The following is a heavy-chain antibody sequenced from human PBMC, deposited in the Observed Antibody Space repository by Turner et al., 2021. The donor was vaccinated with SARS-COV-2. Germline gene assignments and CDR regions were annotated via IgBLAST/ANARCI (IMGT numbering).Heavy chain of an antibody. D-gene: IGHD5-12*01. V-gene: IGHV3-30-3*01. J-gene: IGHJ4*02. CDR3: ARGAGGYRTYFDY. CDR1: GFTFRSYA. CDR2: ISYDGSNK. Sequence: QVQLVESGGGVVQPGRSLRLSCAASGFTFRSYAMHWVRQAPGKGLEWVAVISYDGSNKYYADSVKGRFTISRDNSKNTLYLQMNSLRAEDTAVYYCARGAGGYRTYFDYWGQGTLVTVSS.